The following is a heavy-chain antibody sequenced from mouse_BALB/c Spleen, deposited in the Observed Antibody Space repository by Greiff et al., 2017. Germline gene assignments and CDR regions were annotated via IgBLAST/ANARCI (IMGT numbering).Heavy chain of an antibody. CDR1: GYTFTSYW. D-gene: IGHD2-3*01. V-gene: IGHV1-7*01. CDR3: ARGDGYHAMDD. J-gene: IGHJ4*01. CDR2: INPSTGYT. Sequence: VQLQQSGAELAKPGASVKMSCKASGYTFTSYWMHWVKQRPGQGLEWIGYINPSTGYTEYNQKFKDKATLTADKSSSTAYMQLSSLTSEDSAVYYCARGDGYHAMDDWGQGTAVTVSS.